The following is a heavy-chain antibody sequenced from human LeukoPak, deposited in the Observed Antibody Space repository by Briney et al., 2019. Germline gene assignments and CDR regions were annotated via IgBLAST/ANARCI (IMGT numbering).Heavy chain of an antibody. Sequence: SETLSLTCTVSGGSISSYYWSWIRQPAGKGLEWIGRIYTSGSTNYNPSLKSRVTMSVDTSKNQFSLKLSSVTAADTAVYYCARGVTMVRGVIIWFDPWGQGTLVTVSS. CDR2: IYTSGST. CDR1: GGSISSYY. CDR3: ARGVTMVRGVIIWFDP. D-gene: IGHD3-10*01. J-gene: IGHJ5*02. V-gene: IGHV4-4*07.